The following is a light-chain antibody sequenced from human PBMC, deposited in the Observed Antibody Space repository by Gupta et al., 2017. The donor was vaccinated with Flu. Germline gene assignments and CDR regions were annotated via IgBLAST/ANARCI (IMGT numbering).Light chain of an antibody. CDR3: QQYNSYSGT. V-gene: IGKV1-5*03. Sequence: DIQMTQSPSTLSASVGDRVTITCRASQSISSWLAWYQQKPGKAPKVLIYKASSLQSGVPSRISGSGSGTXFTLTIXSLQPDDFATYYCQQYNSYSGTFGXGTKVEIK. CDR1: QSISSW. J-gene: IGKJ1*01. CDR2: KAS.